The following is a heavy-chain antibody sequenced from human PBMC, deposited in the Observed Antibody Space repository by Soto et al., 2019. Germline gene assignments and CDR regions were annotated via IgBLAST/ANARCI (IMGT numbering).Heavy chain of an antibody. V-gene: IGHV1-69*13. Sequence: SVKVSCKASGGTFSSYAISWVRQAPVQGLEWMGGIIPIFGTANYAQKFQGRVTITADESTSTAYMELSSLRSEDTAVYYCARDRYSSSSHYYFDYWGQGTLVTVSS. CDR2: IIPIFGTA. CDR3: ARDRYSSSSHYYFDY. CDR1: GGTFSSYA. J-gene: IGHJ4*02. D-gene: IGHD6-13*01.